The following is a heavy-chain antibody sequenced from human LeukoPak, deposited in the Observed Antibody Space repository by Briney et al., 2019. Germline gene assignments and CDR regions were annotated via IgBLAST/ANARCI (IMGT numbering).Heavy chain of an antibody. V-gene: IGHV3-30*02. J-gene: IGHJ4*02. CDR2: IRYDGSNK. Sequence: GGSLRLSCAASGFTFSSYGMHWVRQAPGKGLEWVAFIRYDGSNKYYADSVKGRFTISRDNSKNTLYLQMNSLRAEDTAVYYCAKDFRHYSGSYPDYWGQGTLVTVSS. CDR1: GFTFSSYG. CDR3: AKDFRHYSGSYPDY. D-gene: IGHD1-26*01.